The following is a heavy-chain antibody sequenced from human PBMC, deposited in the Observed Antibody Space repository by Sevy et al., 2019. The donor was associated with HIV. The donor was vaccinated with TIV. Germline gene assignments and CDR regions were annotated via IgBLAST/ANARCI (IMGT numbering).Heavy chain of an antibody. CDR3: ARANAYLTSDAFDI. D-gene: IGHD1-26*01. Sequence: SETLSLTCTVSGGSISSLNYYWSWIRQHPGKGLEWIGYISYSGRTNDNPSLKSRITISVDTSKNQFSLRLSSVPAADTAVYYCARANAYLTSDAFDIWGQGTMVTVSS. J-gene: IGHJ3*02. V-gene: IGHV4-31*03. CDR1: GGSISSLNYY. CDR2: ISYSGRT.